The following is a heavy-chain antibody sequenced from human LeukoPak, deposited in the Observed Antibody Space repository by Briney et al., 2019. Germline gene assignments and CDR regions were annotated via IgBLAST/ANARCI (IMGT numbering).Heavy chain of an antibody. CDR1: GFTFSGYA. J-gene: IGHJ4*02. V-gene: IGHV3-64*01. Sequence: GGSLRLSCAASGFTFSGYAMHWVRQAPGKGLGYVSAISTTGGRIYYVNSVRGRFTISRDNSKNTLYLQMGSLRTEDTAVYYCARDVGPYWGQGTLVTVSS. CDR3: ARDVGPY. CDR2: ISTTGGRI. D-gene: IGHD2-15*01.